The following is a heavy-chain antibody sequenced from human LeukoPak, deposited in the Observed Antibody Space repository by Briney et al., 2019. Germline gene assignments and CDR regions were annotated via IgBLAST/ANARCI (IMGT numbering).Heavy chain of an antibody. J-gene: IGHJ6*02. CDR1: GFTFSSCS. Sequence: GSLRLSCAASGFTFSSCSLNWVRQGPGKGLEWVSSISSTTRYIHYADAVKGRFIISRDNTKNSLSLQMNSLRADDTAVYFCARSKAIQADAMDVWGHGTTVTVSS. D-gene: IGHD5-18*01. CDR2: ISSTTRYI. CDR3: ARSKAIQADAMDV. V-gene: IGHV3-21*06.